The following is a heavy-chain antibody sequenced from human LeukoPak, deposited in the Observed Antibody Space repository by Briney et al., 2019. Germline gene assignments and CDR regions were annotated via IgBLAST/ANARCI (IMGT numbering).Heavy chain of an antibody. Sequence: ASVKVSCKASGYTFTSYDINWVRQATGQGLEWMGWMNPNSGNTGYAQKFQGRVTMTRNTSISTAYMELSSLRSEDTAVYYCARGLTVRGVTGGWGQGTLVTVSS. CDR3: ARGLTVRGVTGG. V-gene: IGHV1-8*01. J-gene: IGHJ4*02. D-gene: IGHD3-10*01. CDR2: MNPNSGNT. CDR1: GYTFTSYD.